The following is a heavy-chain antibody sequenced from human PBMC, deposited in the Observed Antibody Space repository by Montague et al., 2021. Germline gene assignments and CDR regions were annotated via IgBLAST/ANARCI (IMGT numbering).Heavy chain of an antibody. D-gene: IGHD6-13*01. J-gene: IGHJ4*02. CDR3: ARDPRYSLSWSFDY. Sequence: CAISGDSVAGNTAGCRWDKQTPSIEPVWLGGTYYMPKWYYDYAVSVKSRMTISPDTSKNQFSLQLSSVTPEDRAVYYCARDPRYSLSWSFDYWGQGTLVTVSS. V-gene: IGHV6-1*01. CDR2: TYYMPKWYY. CDR1: GDSVAGNTAG.